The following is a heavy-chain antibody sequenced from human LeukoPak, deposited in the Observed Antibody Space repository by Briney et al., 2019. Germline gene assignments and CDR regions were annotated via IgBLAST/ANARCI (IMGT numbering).Heavy chain of an antibody. V-gene: IGHV4-39*02. CDR3: ARDTRIAARPSWYFDL. D-gene: IGHD6-6*01. CDR1: GGSLSNTDYY. Sequence: SETLSLTCTVSGGSLSNTDYYWGWIRQPPGKGLEWIGSIYYSGSTYYNPSLKSRVTIFLDTSKSQFSLKLSSVTAADTAVYYCARDTRIAARPSWYFDLWGRGTLVTVSS. CDR2: IYYSGST. J-gene: IGHJ2*01.